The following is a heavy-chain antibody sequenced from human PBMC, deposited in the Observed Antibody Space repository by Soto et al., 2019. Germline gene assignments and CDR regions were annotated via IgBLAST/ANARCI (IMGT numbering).Heavy chain of an antibody. CDR1: RFTFSSFA. J-gene: IGHJ4*02. D-gene: IGHD1-26*01. CDR3: AKENLGAPYFDS. CDR2: ISGNGGST. Sequence: EVQLLESGGGLLQPGGSLRLSCAASRFTFSSFAMSWVRQAPGKGLEWVSAISGNGGSTYYADSVKGRFTISRDNSKNTLFLQMTSLRADDTAIYYCAKENLGAPYFDSWGRGTLVSVSS. V-gene: IGHV3-23*01.